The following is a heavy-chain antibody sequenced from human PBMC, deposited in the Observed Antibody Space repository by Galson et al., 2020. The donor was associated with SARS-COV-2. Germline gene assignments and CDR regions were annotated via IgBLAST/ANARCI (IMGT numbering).Heavy chain of an antibody. Sequence: SETLSLTCTVSGYSISSGYYCGWIRQPPGKGLEWIGSIYHSGSTYYNPSLKSRVTISVDMSKNQFSLKLSSVTAADTAVYYCARVEGERWLQLHGVGWYFDLWGRGTLVTVSS. CDR3: ARVEGERWLQLHGVGWYFDL. D-gene: IGHD5-12*01. CDR1: GYSISSGYY. J-gene: IGHJ2*01. CDR2: IYHSGST. V-gene: IGHV4-38-2*02.